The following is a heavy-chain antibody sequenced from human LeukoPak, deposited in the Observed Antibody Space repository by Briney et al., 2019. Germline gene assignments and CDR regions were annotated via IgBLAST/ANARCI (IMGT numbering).Heavy chain of an antibody. J-gene: IGHJ4*02. V-gene: IGHV3-53*01. Sequence: GGSLRLSCAASGFTVNNYYMNWVRQAPGKGLEWVPVVFTGGGTYYADSVKGRFTTSRDNSKNTLYLQMNNLRAEDTAVYYCAKGPYYDILTGYQDYWGQGTLVTVSS. CDR2: VFTGGGT. D-gene: IGHD3-9*01. CDR1: GFTVNNYY. CDR3: AKGPYYDILTGYQDY.